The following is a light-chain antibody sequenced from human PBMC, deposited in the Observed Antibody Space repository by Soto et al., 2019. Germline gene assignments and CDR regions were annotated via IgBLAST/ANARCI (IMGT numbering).Light chain of an antibody. CDR1: QSVSSY. Sequence: EVMLSQSPATLSLSPGERATLSCRASQSVSSYLAWYQQKPGQAPRLLIYGASSRATGIPDRFSGSGSGTDFTLTISRLEPEDFAVYYCQQYGSSPSVTFGQGRLLAVK. V-gene: IGKV3-20*01. CDR3: QQYGSSPSVT. CDR2: GAS. J-gene: IGKJ5*01.